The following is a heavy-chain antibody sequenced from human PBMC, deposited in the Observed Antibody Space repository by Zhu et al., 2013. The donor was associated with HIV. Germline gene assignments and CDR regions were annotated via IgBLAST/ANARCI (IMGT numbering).Heavy chain of an antibody. CDR1: GGSVNTREYY. J-gene: IGHJ4*02. Sequence: QVQLQESGPGLVKASETLSLTCTVSGGSVNTREYYWSWIRQPPGKGLEWIAYVYYSGSTKYNPSLKSRVTTSLDMSKNQFSLKLSSVTAADTAVYYCARTNSRPDFDYWGQGTPVTVSS. CDR3: ARTNSRPDFDY. V-gene: IGHV4-61*08. CDR2: VYYSGST. D-gene: IGHD5-18*01.